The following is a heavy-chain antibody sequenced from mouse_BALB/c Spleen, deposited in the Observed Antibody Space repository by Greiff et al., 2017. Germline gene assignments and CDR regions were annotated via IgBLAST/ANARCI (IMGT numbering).Heavy chain of an antibody. CDR3: TRDGGNFDYYAMDY. D-gene: IGHD2-1*01. CDR2: ISSGGSYT. CDR1: GFTFSSYT. V-gene: IGHV5-6-4*01. Sequence: EVKLEESGGGLVKPGGSLKLSCAASGFTFSSYTMSWVRQTPEKRLEWVATISSGGSYTYYPDSVKGRFTISRDNAKNTLYLQMSSLKSEDTAMYYCTRDGGNFDYYAMDYWGQGTSVTGSS. J-gene: IGHJ4*01.